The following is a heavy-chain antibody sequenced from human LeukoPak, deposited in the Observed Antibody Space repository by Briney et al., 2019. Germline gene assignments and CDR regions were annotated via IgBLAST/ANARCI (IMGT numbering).Heavy chain of an antibody. CDR3: ARDRRYYGSGTWFDP. V-gene: IGHV1-8*01. J-gene: IGHJ5*02. CDR1: GYTFTSYD. CDR2: MNPNNGNT. Sequence: GASVKVSCKASGYTFTSYDINWVRQATGQGLEWMGWMNPNNGNTGYAQKFQGRVTMTRNTSISTAYMELSSLRSEDTAVYYCARDRRYYGSGTWFDPWGQGTLVTVSS. D-gene: IGHD3-10*01.